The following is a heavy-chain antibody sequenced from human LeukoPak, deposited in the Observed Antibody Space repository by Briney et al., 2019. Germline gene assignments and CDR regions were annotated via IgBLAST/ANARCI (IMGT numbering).Heavy chain of an antibody. CDR3: ARTYYYDSAEYFQH. Sequence: SETLSLTCTVSGGSISNYYWTWIRQPPGKGLEWIGFISYSGNTNYNPSLKSRVTISLDTSKNQFSLKLSSVTAADTAVYYCARTYYYDSAEYFQHWGQGTLVTVSS. CDR1: GGSISNYY. J-gene: IGHJ1*01. V-gene: IGHV4-59*12. CDR2: ISYSGNT. D-gene: IGHD3-22*01.